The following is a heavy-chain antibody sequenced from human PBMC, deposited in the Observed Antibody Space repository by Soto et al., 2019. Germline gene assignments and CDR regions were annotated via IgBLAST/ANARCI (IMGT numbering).Heavy chain of an antibody. V-gene: IGHV1-58*01. J-gene: IGHJ3*01. CDR1: GFTFTRSA. CDR3: AAFATTGDAFDV. D-gene: IGHD4-17*01. CDR2: IVVGSGNT. Sequence: SVKVSCKASGFTFTRSAVQWGRQARGQRPEWIGWIVVGSGNTNYAQKFQERVTITRDMSTSTAYMELSSLRSEDTAVYYCAAFATTGDAFDVWGQGTMVTVSS.